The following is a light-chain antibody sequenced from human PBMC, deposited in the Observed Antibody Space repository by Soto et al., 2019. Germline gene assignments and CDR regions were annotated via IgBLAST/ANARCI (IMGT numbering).Light chain of an antibody. Sequence: QSVLAQPASVSGSPGQSITISCTGTSSDVGGYDYVSWYQQHPGQAPKVMIYEVNNRPSGVSNRFSGSKSGNTASLTISGLQAEDEGDYYCCSYADGSIYFFGTGTKVTVL. J-gene: IGLJ1*01. V-gene: IGLV2-14*01. CDR3: CSYADGSIYF. CDR2: EVN. CDR1: SSDVGGYDY.